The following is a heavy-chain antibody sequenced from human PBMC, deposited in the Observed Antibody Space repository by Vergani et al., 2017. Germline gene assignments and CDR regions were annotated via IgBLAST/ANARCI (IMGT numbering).Heavy chain of an antibody. V-gene: IGHV1-2*02. CDR3: ARKLSEYDFWSGGFDY. Sequence: QVQLVQSGAEVKKPGASVKVSCKASGYTFTGYYMHWVRQAPGQGLEWMGWINPNSGGTNYAQKFQGRVTMTRDTSISTAYMELSRLRSDDTAVYYCARKLSEYDFWSGGFDYWGQGTLVTVSS. J-gene: IGHJ4*02. CDR2: INPNSGGT. CDR1: GYTFTGYY. D-gene: IGHD3-3*01.